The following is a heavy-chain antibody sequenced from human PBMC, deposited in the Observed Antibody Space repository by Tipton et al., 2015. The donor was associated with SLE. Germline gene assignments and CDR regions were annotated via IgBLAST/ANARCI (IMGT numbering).Heavy chain of an antibody. Sequence: GSLRLSCAASGFTFSNYAMFWVRRAPGKGLEYVSVTSSNGGSAYYGNSVKGRFTISRDNSQNTLFLQMGSLRVEDTAVYYCARTIGQNEKGHYLYYGMDVWGQGTTVTVSS. J-gene: IGHJ6*02. D-gene: IGHD2/OR15-2a*01. CDR3: ARTIGQNEKGHYLYYGMDV. CDR2: TSSNGGSA. V-gene: IGHV3-64*01. CDR1: GFTFSNYA.